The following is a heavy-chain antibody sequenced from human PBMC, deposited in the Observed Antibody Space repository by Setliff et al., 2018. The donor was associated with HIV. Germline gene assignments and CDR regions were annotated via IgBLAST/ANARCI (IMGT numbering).Heavy chain of an antibody. V-gene: IGHV3-7*01. D-gene: IGHD1-26*01. CDR2: IKQDGSEK. CDR3: ATDCAVVGGTGSLDS. CDR1: GFTFSSYW. Sequence: GGSLRLSCAASGFTFSSYWMSWVRQAPGKGLEWVANIKQDGSEKYYVDSVKGRFTISRDNAKNSLYLQMNSLRAEDTAVYYCATDCAVVGGTGSLDSWGQGTLVTAPQ. J-gene: IGHJ4*02.